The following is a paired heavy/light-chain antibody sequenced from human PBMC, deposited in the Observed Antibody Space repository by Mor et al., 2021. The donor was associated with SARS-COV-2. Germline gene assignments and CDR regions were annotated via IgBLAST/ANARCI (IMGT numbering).Heavy chain of an antibody. J-gene: IGHJ4*02. CDR3: ARGGDFTGTSKTHFDS. V-gene: IGHV3-53*01. CDR1: GVTVSSTF. Sequence: EVQLVESGGGLIQTGGSLRLSCAASGVTVSSTFMSWVRQAPGKGLEWVSLIHPGGRTYYADSVKGRFTISRDNSKNSLYLLMDNLRADDAAVYYCARGGDFTGTSKTHFDSWGQGTLVTVSS. CDR2: IHPGGRT. D-gene: IGHD2-8*02.
Light chain of an antibody. CDR2: KAS. V-gene: IGKV1-5*03. CDR3: QQYDRYPT. CDR1: QSISNW. Sequence: DIQMTQSPSTLSASVGDRVTITCRASQSISNWLAWYQQKPGKAPKVLIYKASSLESGVPSRFSGSGSGTEFTLTVSSLQPDDFATYYCQQYDRYPTFGQGTRLEIK. J-gene: IGKJ5*01.